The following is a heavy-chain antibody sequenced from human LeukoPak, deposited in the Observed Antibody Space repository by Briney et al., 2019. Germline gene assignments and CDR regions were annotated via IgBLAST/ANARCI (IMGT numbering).Heavy chain of an antibody. D-gene: IGHD2-21*01. CDR3: TRGRVNPFDY. J-gene: IGHJ4*02. V-gene: IGHV3-53*04. Sequence: PGGSLRLSCAASGFIVSGTYMSWVRQAPGKGLEWVSVIYSGGSTYYPDSVKGRFTISRHNSKDTLYLQMNSLRPEDTAVYYCTRGRVNPFDYWGQGTLVTVSS. CDR1: GFIVSGTY. CDR2: IYSGGST.